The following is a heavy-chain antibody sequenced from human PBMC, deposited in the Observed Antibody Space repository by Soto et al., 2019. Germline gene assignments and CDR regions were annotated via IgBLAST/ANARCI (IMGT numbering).Heavy chain of an antibody. J-gene: IGHJ4*02. CDR1: GFTFSSHA. CDR3: AKVSSSWYVGFFDL. D-gene: IGHD6-13*01. V-gene: IGHV3-23*01. Sequence: EVQLLESGGGLVQPGRSLRLSCTASGFTFSSHAMTWVRQAPGKGLEWVSGLSDSGDSIYYADSVKGRFTIYRDNSMNTLYLQMTTLRVEDTAVYYCAKVSSSWYVGFFDLWGQGTLVTVSS. CDR2: LSDSGDSI.